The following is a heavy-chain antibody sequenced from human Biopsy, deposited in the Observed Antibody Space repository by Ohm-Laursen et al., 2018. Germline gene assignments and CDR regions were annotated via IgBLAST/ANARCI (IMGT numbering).Heavy chain of an antibody. V-gene: IGHV1-8*01. CDR1: GYTFTSHD. CDR2: MSPNTGNT. CDR3: ARWETTLGRSLNS. Sequence: ASVTVSCKASGYTFTSHDINWVRQATGQGLEWMGWMSPNTGNTVYAQRFQDRVTMTSDTSTGTAYMELTSLTSDDTAVYFCARWETTLGRSLNSWGQGTLVAVSS. J-gene: IGHJ4*02. D-gene: IGHD1-26*01.